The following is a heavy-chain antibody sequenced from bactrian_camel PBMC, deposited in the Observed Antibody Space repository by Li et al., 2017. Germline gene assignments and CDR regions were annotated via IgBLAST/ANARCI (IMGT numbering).Heavy chain of an antibody. CDR1: GFNFGGYY. CDR3: IPSSQAYCSRDGCAYG. V-gene: IGHV3S6*01. D-gene: IGHD3*01. CDR2: IYNDGTHP. Sequence: VQLVESGGGLVQSEGSLKLTCEVSGFNFGGYYINWARQTPGKELEWEASIYNDGTHPRYSDSVKGRFTISGGNNKNTAYVQMDSLQSEDTALYYCIPSSQAYCSRDGCAYGRGQGTQVTVS. J-gene: IGHJ4*01.